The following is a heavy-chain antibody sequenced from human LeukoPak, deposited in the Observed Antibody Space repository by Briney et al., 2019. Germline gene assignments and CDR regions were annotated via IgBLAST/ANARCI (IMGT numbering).Heavy chain of an antibody. V-gene: IGHV4-4*07. Sequence: PSETLSLTCTVSGGSISSYYWSWIRQSAGKGLEWIGRFSTSGSTNYNPSLKSRVTMSLDTSKNQLSLTLSSVTAADTAVYYCARVDRPWFHDYWGQGTLVTVSS. J-gene: IGHJ4*02. D-gene: IGHD3-10*01. CDR3: ARVDRPWFHDY. CDR2: FSTSGST. CDR1: GGSISSYY.